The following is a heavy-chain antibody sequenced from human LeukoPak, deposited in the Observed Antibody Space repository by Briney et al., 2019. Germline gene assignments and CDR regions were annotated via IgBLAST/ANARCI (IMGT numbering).Heavy chain of an antibody. J-gene: IGHJ4*02. Sequence: ASVKVSCKASGYTFTGYYMHWVRQAPGQGLEWMGWINPNSGGTNYAQKFQGRVTMTRDTSISTAYMELSRLRSDDTAVYYCARDNYDFWSGYLSLDYWGQGTLVTVSS. V-gene: IGHV1-2*02. CDR2: INPNSGGT. CDR1: GYTFTGYY. D-gene: IGHD3-3*01. CDR3: ARDNYDFWSGYLSLDY.